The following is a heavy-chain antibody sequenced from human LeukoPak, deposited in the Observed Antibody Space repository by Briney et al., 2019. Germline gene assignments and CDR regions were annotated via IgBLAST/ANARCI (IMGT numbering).Heavy chain of an antibody. CDR1: GGSISSSSYY. Sequence: PSETLSLTCTVSGGSISSSSYYWGWIRQPPGKGLEWIGSIYYSGSTYYNPSLKSRVTISVDTSKNQFSLKLSSVTAADTAVYYCASCTTDIVVVPAAIRGNWFDPWGQGTLVTVSS. V-gene: IGHV4-39*01. CDR2: IYYSGST. D-gene: IGHD2-2*02. J-gene: IGHJ5*02. CDR3: ASCTTDIVVVPAAIRGNWFDP.